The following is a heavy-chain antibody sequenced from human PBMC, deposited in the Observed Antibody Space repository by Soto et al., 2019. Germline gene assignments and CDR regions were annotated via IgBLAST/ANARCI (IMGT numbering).Heavy chain of an antibody. CDR1: GGSISSGDYY. D-gene: IGHD3-3*01. CDR2: IYYSGST. J-gene: IGHJ5*02. Sequence: QVQLQESGPGLVKPSQTLSLTCTVSGGSISSGDYYWSWIRQHPGKGPVWIGYIYYSGSTYYNPSLKSRVTISVDTSKNQFSLKLNSVTAADTAVYYCARWWSGSRQGFDPWGQGTLVTVSS. CDR3: ARWWSGSRQGFDP. V-gene: IGHV4-31*03.